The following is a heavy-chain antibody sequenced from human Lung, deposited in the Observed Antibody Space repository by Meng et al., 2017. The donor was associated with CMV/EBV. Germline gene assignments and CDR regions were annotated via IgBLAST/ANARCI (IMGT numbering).Heavy chain of an antibody. CDR1: GVSISSSNW. J-gene: IGHJ4*02. V-gene: IGHV4-4*02. CDR3: ARVVTALWGYYFDY. CDR2: IYHSGST. Sequence: QVQLEGAGSGAGEAWGGPSLTCSVSGVSISSSNWWGRVGQPPGRGREWIWEIYHSGSTNYNPSLKSRVTISVDKSKNQFSLKLSSVTAADTAVYYCARVVTALWGYYFDYWGQGTLVTVSS. D-gene: IGHD2-21*02.